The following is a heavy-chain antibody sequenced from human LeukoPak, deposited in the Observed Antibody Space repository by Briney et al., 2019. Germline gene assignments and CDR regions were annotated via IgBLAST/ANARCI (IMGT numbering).Heavy chain of an antibody. Sequence: SETLSLTCTVSGGSFSDYYWTWIRQPPGKGLEWIGYSGSAKYNPSLKSRVTISTDTSKRHFSLTLSNVTAADTAVYYCARTSRHYYGSGKNLNPWPAGLDVWGPGTTVTVS. CDR3: ARTSRHYYGSGKNLNPWPAGLDV. CDR2: SGSA. J-gene: IGHJ6*02. D-gene: IGHD3-10*01. V-gene: IGHV4-59*01. CDR1: GGSFSDYY.